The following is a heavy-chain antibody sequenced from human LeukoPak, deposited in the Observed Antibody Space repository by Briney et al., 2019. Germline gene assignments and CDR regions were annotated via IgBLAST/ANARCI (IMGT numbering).Heavy chain of an antibody. Sequence: TGGSLRLSCAASGFTFDDYAMHWVRQAPGQGLEWVSLISGDGGSTYYADPVRGPFTISTDNAKNSLYLQMNSLRAEDTAVYYCARVRYYYGMDVWGQGTTVNVYS. J-gene: IGHJ6*02. CDR2: ISGDGGST. CDR3: ARVRYYYGMDV. CDR1: GFTFDDYA. V-gene: IGHV3-43*02.